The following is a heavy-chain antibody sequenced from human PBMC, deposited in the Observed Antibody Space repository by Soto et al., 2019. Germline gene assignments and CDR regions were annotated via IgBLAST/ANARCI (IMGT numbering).Heavy chain of an antibody. Sequence: SVKVSCKASGYTFTSYYMHWVRQAPGQGLEWMGIIIPIFGTANYAQKFQGRVTITADKSTSTAYMELSSLRSEDTAVYYCAKSQGYPYSDIAVAGTDNWFDPWGQGTLVTVSS. CDR1: GYTFTSYY. V-gene: IGHV1-69*06. J-gene: IGHJ5*02. CDR2: IIPIFGTA. D-gene: IGHD6-19*01. CDR3: AKSQGYPYSDIAVAGTDNWFDP.